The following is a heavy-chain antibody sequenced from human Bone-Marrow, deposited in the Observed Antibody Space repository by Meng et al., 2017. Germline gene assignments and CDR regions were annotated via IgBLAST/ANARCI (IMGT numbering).Heavy chain of an antibody. D-gene: IGHD6-19*01. CDR2: IYWDDDK. CDR1: GSSLSTSGEG. J-gene: IGHJ5*02. CDR3: AHSPEYSSVGWFDP. Sequence: QITSKETGHTMVKPTQTSTPTLTLSGSSLSTSGEGVGWIRQPPGKALEWLALIYWDDDKRYSPSLKSRLTITKDTSKNQVVLTMTNMDPVDTATYYCAHSPEYSSVGWFDPWGQGTLVTVSS. V-gene: IGHV2-5*02.